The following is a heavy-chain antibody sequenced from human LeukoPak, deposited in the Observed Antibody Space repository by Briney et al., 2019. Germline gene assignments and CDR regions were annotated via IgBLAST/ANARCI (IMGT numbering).Heavy chain of an antibody. CDR1: GYTFTGYY. CDR3: ARVDGGEWYYFAS. D-gene: IGHD2-8*02. V-gene: IGHV1-2*02. J-gene: IGHJ4*02. Sequence: ASLKVSGKASGYTFTGYYMHWVRQAPGQGLEWRGWINSKNGSTNYPQKFQGRVTMTLDTSIRPGYMELSRLRSDDTAIYFCARVDGGEWYYFASWGQGTLVTVFS. CDR2: INSKNGST.